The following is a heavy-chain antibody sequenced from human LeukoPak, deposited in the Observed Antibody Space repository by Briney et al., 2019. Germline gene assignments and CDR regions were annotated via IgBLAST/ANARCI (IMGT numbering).Heavy chain of an antibody. D-gene: IGHD3-10*01. CDR3: AMGESGNPFDY. J-gene: IGHJ4*02. CDR2: IIPIFGIA. CDR1: GGTFSSYA. Sequence: SSVKVSCKPSGGTFSSYAIIWGRQAPGHRLEWMGRIIPIFGIAIYAQKFHGRVTITADKSTSTAYVELSSLKSEATAVYYGAMGESGNPFDYWGQGTLVTVSS. V-gene: IGHV1-69*04.